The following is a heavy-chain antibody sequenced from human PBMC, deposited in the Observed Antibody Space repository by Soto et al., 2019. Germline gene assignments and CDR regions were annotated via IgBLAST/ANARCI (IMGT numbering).Heavy chain of an antibody. D-gene: IGHD3-3*01. V-gene: IGHV3-23*01. J-gene: IGHJ6*02. CDR3: AKDQGFMDWLPQGGRDV. CDR1: GFSFSKYV. Sequence: EVQLLESGGGLVQPGESLRLSCAASGFSFSKYVMTWVRQAPGKGLEWVSSISSTGGSTYYADSVKGRFTVSRDNSKNTLYLQMNSLRAEDTALYYCAKDQGFMDWLPQGGRDVWGQGTTVAVSS. CDR2: ISSTGGST.